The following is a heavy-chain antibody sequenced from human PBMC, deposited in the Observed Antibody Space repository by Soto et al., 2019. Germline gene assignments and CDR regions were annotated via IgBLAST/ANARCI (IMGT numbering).Heavy chain of an antibody. D-gene: IGHD6-6*01. CDR3: ARTPGWGGGSSSHGGFYYYGMDV. Sequence: APVKVSCKASGYTFTGYYMHWVRQAPGQGLEWMGWINPNSGGTNYAQKFQGWVTMTRDTSISTAYMELSRLRSDDTAVYYCARTPGWGGGSSSHGGFYYYGMDVWGQGTTVTVS. CDR2: INPNSGGT. J-gene: IGHJ6*02. CDR1: GYTFTGYY. V-gene: IGHV1-2*04.